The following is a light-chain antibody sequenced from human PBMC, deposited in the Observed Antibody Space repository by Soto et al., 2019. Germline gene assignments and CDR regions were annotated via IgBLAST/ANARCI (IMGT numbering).Light chain of an antibody. Sequence: AIPLTQSPSSLSASVGDRVTITCRASQRISSALAWYQQKPRKTPQLLIYDASSLESGVPSRFSGSGSATDFTLTITSLPPGEFPTYHCQQFDSYPRTFGQGTKVEIK. CDR2: DAS. CDR1: QRISSA. CDR3: QQFDSYPRT. J-gene: IGKJ1*01. V-gene: IGKV1-13*02.